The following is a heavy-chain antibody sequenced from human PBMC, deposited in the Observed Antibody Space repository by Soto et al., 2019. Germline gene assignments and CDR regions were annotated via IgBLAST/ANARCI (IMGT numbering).Heavy chain of an antibody. CDR3: ARVDDSSGYYEDAFDI. J-gene: IGHJ3*02. D-gene: IGHD3-22*01. CDR2: IYYSGST. V-gene: IGHV4-30-4*01. CDR1: GGSISSGDYY. Sequence: QVQLQESGPGLVKPSQTLSLTCTVSGGSISSGDYYWSWIRQPPGKGLEWIGYIYYSGSTYYNPSLKSRVTISVDTSKNQFSLKLSSVTAADTAVYYCARVDDSSGYYEDAFDIWGQGTMVTVSS.